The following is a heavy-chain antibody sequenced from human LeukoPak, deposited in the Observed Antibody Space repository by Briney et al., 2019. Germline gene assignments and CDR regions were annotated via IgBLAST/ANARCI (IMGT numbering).Heavy chain of an antibody. Sequence: SETLSLTCTVSGGSISSYYWSWIRQPPGKGLEWIGYIYYSGSTNYNPSLKSRVTISVDTSKNQFSLKLSSVTAADAAVYYCARVDIVLMVYAEGWFDPWGQGTLVTVFS. V-gene: IGHV4-59*01. D-gene: IGHD2-8*01. CDR1: GGSISSYY. CDR2: IYYSGST. CDR3: ARVDIVLMVYAEGWFDP. J-gene: IGHJ5*02.